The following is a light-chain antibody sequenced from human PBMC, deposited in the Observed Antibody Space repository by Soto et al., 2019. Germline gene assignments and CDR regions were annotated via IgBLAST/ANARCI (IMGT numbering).Light chain of an antibody. CDR1: QDISNY. CDR3: QQYDNLPLS. V-gene: IGKV1-33*01. J-gene: IGKJ4*01. CDR2: DAS. Sequence: DIQMTQSPSSLSASVGDRVTITCQASQDISNYLNWYQQKPGKAPKLLIYDASNLETGVPSRFSGSGSGTDFTFTISSLQPEDIAIYYCQQYDNLPLSFGGGTKVEIK.